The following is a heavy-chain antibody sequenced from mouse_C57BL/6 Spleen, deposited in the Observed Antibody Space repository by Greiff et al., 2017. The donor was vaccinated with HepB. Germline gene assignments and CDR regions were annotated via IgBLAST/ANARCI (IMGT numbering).Heavy chain of an antibody. Sequence: EVQLQQSGPVLVKPGASVKMSCKASGYTFTDYYMNWVKQSHGKSLEWIGVINPYNGGTSYNQKFKGKATLTVDKSSSTAYMELNSLTSEDSAVYYCASFEGYFDYWGQGTTLTVSS. CDR3: ASFEGYFDY. CDR1: GYTFTDYY. V-gene: IGHV1-19*01. J-gene: IGHJ2*01. CDR2: INPYNGGT.